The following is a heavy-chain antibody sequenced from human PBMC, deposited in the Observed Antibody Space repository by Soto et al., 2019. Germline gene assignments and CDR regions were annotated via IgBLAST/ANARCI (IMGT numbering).Heavy chain of an antibody. Sequence: RRLSCAASVFIFSSFSMNWIRQAPGKGLEWLSYIRSDSNHIGYADSVRGRFTISSDIAKNSLFLQMSSLRDEDTAVYYCARDLAYAFDYWGQGTLVTVSS. V-gene: IGHV3-48*02. CDR2: IRSDSNHI. D-gene: IGHD3-16*01. CDR1: VFIFSSFS. CDR3: ARDLAYAFDY. J-gene: IGHJ4*02.